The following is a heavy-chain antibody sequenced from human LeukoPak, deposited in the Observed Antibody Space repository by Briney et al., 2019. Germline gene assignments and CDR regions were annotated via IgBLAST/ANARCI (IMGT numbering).Heavy chain of an antibody. CDR1: GGSISSYY. CDR3: ARTIVVVPAAGRADWFDP. D-gene: IGHD2-2*01. Sequence: PSETLSLTCTVSGGSISSYYWSWIRQPPGKGLEWIGYIYYSGSTYYNPSLKSRVTISVDTSKNQFSLKLSSVTAADTAVYYCARTIVVVPAAGRADWFDPWGQGTLVTVSS. V-gene: IGHV4-59*12. CDR2: IYYSGST. J-gene: IGHJ5*02.